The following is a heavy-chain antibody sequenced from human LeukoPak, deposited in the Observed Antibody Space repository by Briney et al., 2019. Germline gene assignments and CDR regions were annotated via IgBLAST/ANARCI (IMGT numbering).Heavy chain of an antibody. D-gene: IGHD6-13*01. Sequence: GRSLRLSCAASGFTFSSYAMHWVRQAPGEGLEWVAVISYDGSNKYYADSVKGRSTISRDNSKNTLYLQMNSLRAEDTAVYYCAMTPGTGYGMDVWGQGTTVTVSS. CDR1: GFTFSSYA. V-gene: IGHV3-30*04. CDR2: ISYDGSNK. CDR3: AMTPGTGYGMDV. J-gene: IGHJ6*02.